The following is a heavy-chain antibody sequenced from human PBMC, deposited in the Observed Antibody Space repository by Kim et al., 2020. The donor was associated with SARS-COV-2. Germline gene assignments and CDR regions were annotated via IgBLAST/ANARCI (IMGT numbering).Heavy chain of an antibody. D-gene: IGHD6-19*01. CDR3: ARGRKQWLTYYYYYGMDV. J-gene: IGHJ6*02. V-gene: IGHV3-20*03. Sequence: KCRFTISRDNAKNSLYLQMNSRRAEDTALYYCARGRKQWLTYYYYYGMDVWGQGTTVTVSS.